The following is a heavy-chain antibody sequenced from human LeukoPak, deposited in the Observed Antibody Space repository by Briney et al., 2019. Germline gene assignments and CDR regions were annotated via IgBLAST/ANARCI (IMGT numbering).Heavy chain of an antibody. CDR1: GFTFSSYW. CDR2: INRDGGST. J-gene: IGHJ4*02. Sequence: GGSLRLSCAASGFTFSSYWMHWVRQAPEKGLVWVSGINRDGGSTSYADSVKGRFTISRDNARNTLSLQMNSPRAEDTAVYYCARGRYGDYAIDYWGQGTLVTVSS. V-gene: IGHV3-74*01. D-gene: IGHD4-17*01. CDR3: ARGRYGDYAIDY.